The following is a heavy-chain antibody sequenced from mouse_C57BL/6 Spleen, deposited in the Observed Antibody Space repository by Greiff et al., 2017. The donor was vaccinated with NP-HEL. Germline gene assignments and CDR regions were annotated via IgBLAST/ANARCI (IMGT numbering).Heavy chain of an antibody. Sequence: QVQLQQPGAELVKPGASVKLSCKASGYTFTSYWMHWVKQRPGQGLEWIGMIHPNSGSTNYNEKFKSKATLTVDKSSSTAYMQLSSLTSEDSAVYYCTRPLVATNAMDYWGQGTSVTVSS. J-gene: IGHJ4*01. D-gene: IGHD1-1*01. V-gene: IGHV1-64*01. CDR3: TRPLVATNAMDY. CDR2: IHPNSGST. CDR1: GYTFTSYW.